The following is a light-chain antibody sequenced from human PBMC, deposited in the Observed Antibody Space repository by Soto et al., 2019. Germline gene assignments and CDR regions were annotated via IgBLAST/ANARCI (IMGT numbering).Light chain of an antibody. CDR3: CSYAGSYTWV. J-gene: IGLJ2*01. CDR1: SSDVGGYNY. CDR2: DVS. V-gene: IGLV2-11*01. Sequence: QSALTQPRSVSGSPGQSVTISCTGTSSDVGGYNYVSWYQQHPGKAPKLMIYDVSKRPSGVPDRFSGSKSRNTASLTISGLQLEDEADYYCCSYAGSYTWVFGGGTKLTVL.